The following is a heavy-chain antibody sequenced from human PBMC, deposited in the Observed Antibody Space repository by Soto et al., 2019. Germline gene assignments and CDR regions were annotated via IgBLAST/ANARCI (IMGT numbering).Heavy chain of an antibody. CDR2: IWYDGSNK. J-gene: IGHJ4*02. Sequence: GGSLRLSCAASGFTFSSYGMHWVRQAPGKGLEWVAVIWYDGSNKYYADSVKGRFTISRDNSKNTLYLQMNSLRAEDTAVYYCARGSLRYSYDSSGYPRFDYWGQGTLVTVSS. CDR3: ARGSLRYSYDSSGYPRFDY. V-gene: IGHV3-33*01. D-gene: IGHD3-22*01. CDR1: GFTFSSYG.